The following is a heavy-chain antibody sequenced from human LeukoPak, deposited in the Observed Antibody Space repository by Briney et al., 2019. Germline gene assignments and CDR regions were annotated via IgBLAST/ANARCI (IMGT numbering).Heavy chain of an antibody. V-gene: IGHV3-23*01. CDR3: AKDDGWIQFNS. J-gene: IGHJ4*02. D-gene: IGHD5-18*01. Sequence: AGGSLRLSCAASGFTFSNHGMNWVRQAPGKGLEWLSGVSPPGGGTYYADSVKGRFTISRDDSENTVILQMHSLRAEDTAIYYCAKDDGWIQFNSWGQGTLVTVSS. CDR2: VSPPGGGT. CDR1: GFTFSNHG.